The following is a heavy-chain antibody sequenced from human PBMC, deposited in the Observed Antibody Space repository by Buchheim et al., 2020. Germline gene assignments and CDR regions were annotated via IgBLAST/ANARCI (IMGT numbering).Heavy chain of an antibody. D-gene: IGHD3-22*01. CDR1: GYTFTSYA. CDR3: ARDLGYYDRVMDY. CDR2: INAGTGNT. V-gene: IGHV1-3*01. Sequence: QVQLVQSGAEVKKPGASVKVSCKASGYTFTSYAMHWVRQAPGQRLEWMGWINAGTGNTKYSQKFKGRVTITRDTSASTAYMELSSLRSEDTAVYYCARDLGYYDRVMDYWGQGNL. J-gene: IGHJ4*02.